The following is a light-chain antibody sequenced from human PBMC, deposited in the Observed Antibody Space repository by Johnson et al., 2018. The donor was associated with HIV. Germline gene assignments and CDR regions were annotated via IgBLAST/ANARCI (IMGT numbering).Light chain of an antibody. CDR3: GTWDNSLRAGV. CDR1: SSNIGNNY. J-gene: IGLJ1*01. V-gene: IGLV1-51*02. CDR2: ENN. Sequence: QSVLTQPPSVSAAPGQKVTISCSGSSSNIGNNYVSWYQQLPGTAPKLLIYENNKRPSGIPDRFSGSKSGTSATLDITGLKTGDEADYYCGTWDNSLRAGVFGTGTEVTVL.